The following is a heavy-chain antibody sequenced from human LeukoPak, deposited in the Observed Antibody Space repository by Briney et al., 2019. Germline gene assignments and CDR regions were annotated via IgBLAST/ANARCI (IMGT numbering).Heavy chain of an antibody. J-gene: IGHJ5*02. CDR2: ISGSGGST. Sequence: TGGSLRLSCAASGFTFSSYAMSWDRQAPGKGLEWVSAISGSGGSTYYADSVKGRFTISRDNSKNTLYLQMNSLRAEDTAVYYCAREVGYSSSPHNWFDPWGQGTLVTVSS. D-gene: IGHD5-18*01. CDR3: AREVGYSSSPHNWFDP. V-gene: IGHV3-23*01. CDR1: GFTFSSYA.